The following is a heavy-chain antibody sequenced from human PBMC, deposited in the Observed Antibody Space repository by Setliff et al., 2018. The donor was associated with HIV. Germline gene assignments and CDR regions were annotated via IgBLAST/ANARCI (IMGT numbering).Heavy chain of an antibody. Sequence: SETLSLTCTVSGGSISTYYWSWIRQPPGKGLEWIGYIYTSGSPNYNPSLKTRVTISIDTSKKQVSLKLRSVTTADTAVYYCARHANYDFWSGYWGYYFDYWGQGTLVTVSS. J-gene: IGHJ4*02. D-gene: IGHD3-3*01. V-gene: IGHV4-4*09. CDR2: IYTSGSP. CDR1: GGSISTYY. CDR3: ARHANYDFWSGYWGYYFDY.